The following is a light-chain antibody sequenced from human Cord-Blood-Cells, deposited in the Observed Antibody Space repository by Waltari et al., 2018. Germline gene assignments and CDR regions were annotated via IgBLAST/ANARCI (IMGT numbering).Light chain of an antibody. CDR2: EVS. CDR3: CSYAGSSTYWV. Sequence: QYALTQPASVSGSPGPSITLTCTGTSSDVGNSNLVSWYQQHPGNAPKLIIYEVSKLPSGVSNRFSGSKSGNTASLTISGLQADDEADYYCCSYAGSSTYWVFGGGTTLAVL. V-gene: IGLV2-23*02. CDR1: SSDVGNSNL. J-gene: IGLJ3*02.